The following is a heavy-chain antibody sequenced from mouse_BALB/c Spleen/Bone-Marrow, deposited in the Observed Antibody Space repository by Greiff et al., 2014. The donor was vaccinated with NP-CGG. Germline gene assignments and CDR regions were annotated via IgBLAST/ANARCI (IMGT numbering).Heavy chain of an antibody. CDR3: ARHGYYGSRAMDY. CDR1: GFTFSSYT. Sequence: EVMLVESGGGLVQPGGSLKPSCAASGFTFSSYTMSWVRQTPEKRLEWVAYISNGGGSTYYPDTVKGRFTISRDNAKNTLYLQMSSLKSEDTAMYYCARHGYYGSRAMDYWGQGTSVTVSS. CDR2: ISNGGGST. J-gene: IGHJ4*01. D-gene: IGHD1-1*01. V-gene: IGHV5-12-2*01.